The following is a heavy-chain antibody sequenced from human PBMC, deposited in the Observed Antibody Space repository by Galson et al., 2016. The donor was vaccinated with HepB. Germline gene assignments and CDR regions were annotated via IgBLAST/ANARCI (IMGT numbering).Heavy chain of an antibody. D-gene: IGHD1-26*01. Sequence: SVKVSCKASGYGFTIYDINWVRQATGQGLEWMGWMNPASGDTGYAQKFQGRVTMTRDTSITTAYMELSSLRSDDTAVYYCTRGPYRVASARSREAPYWGQCTLVPGSS. V-gene: IGHV1-8*01. CDR3: TRGPYRVASARSREAPY. J-gene: IGHJ1*01. CDR1: GYGFTIYD. CDR2: MNPASGDT.